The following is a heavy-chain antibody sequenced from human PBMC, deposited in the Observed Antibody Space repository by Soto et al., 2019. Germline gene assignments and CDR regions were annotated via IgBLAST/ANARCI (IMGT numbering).Heavy chain of an antibody. Sequence: PGGSLRLSCAASGFTVSSNYMSWVRQAPGKGLEWVSVIYSGGSTYYADSVKGRFTISRDNSKNTLYLQMNSLRAEDTAVYYCARDLGEQQLATYYYYGMDVWGQGTTVTVSS. V-gene: IGHV3-66*01. D-gene: IGHD6-13*01. J-gene: IGHJ6*02. CDR1: GFTVSSNY. CDR2: IYSGGST. CDR3: ARDLGEQQLATYYYYGMDV.